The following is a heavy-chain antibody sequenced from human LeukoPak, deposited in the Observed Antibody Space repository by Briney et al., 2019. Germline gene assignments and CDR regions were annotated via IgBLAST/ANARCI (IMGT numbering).Heavy chain of an antibody. CDR3: AKDQGWFGELRKYYFDY. CDR2: ISGCGGST. D-gene: IGHD3-10*01. Sequence: GGSLRLSCAASGFTFSSYAMSWVRQAPGKGLEWVSAISGCGGSTYYADSVKGRFTIPREYSKNTLYLQMSSLRAEDTAVYYCAKDQGWFGELRKYYFDYWGQGTLVTVSS. CDR1: GFTFSSYA. V-gene: IGHV3-23*01. J-gene: IGHJ4*02.